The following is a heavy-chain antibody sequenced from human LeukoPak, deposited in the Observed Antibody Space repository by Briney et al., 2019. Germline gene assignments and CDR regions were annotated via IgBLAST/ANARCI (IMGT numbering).Heavy chain of an antibody. J-gene: IGHJ4*02. CDR1: GFTFSSYW. CDR3: ARVNMVRGVGKSYFDY. V-gene: IGHV3-7*01. D-gene: IGHD3-10*01. CDR2: IKQDGSEK. Sequence: GGSLRLSCAASGFTFSSYWMSWVRQAPGKGLEWVANIKQDGSEKYYVDSVKGRFTISRDNAKNSLYLQMNSLRAEDTAVYYCARVNMVRGVGKSYFDYWGQGTLVTVSS.